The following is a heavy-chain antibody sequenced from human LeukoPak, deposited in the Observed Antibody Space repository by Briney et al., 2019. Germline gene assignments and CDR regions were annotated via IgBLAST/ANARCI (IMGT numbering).Heavy chain of an antibody. D-gene: IGHD4-17*01. CDR2: IKQDGSEK. J-gene: IGHJ4*02. CDR3: ARESTTVTSRSYFDY. Sequence: GGSLRLSCAASGFTFSSYWMSWVRQASGKGLEWVANIKQDGSEKYYVDSVKGRFTISRDNAKNSLYLQMNSLRAEDTAVYYCARESTTVTSRSYFDYWGQGTLVTVSS. CDR1: GFTFSSYW. V-gene: IGHV3-7*03.